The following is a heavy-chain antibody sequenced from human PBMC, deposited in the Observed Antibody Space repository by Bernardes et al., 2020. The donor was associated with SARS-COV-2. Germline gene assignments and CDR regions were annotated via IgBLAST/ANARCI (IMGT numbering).Heavy chain of an antibody. V-gene: IGHV4-59*01. CDR1: GGSISSYY. Sequence: SETLSLTCTVSGGSISSYYWSWIRQPPGKGLEWIGYIYNSGSTNYNPSLKSRVTMSVDTSKNQFSLNLRFLTAADTAVYYCARVQWGYYNTYSQLAFDLWGQGTMVTVSS. D-gene: IGHD3-22*01. J-gene: IGHJ3*01. CDR3: ARVQWGYYNTYSQLAFDL. CDR2: IYNSGST.